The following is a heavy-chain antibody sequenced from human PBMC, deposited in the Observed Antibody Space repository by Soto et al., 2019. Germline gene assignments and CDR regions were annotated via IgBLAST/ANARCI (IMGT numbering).Heavy chain of an antibody. CDR2: VNPIVSMS. V-gene: IGHV1-69*02. CDR3: ASSYGSGYRAFDY. D-gene: IGHD3-10*01. CDR1: GDTFNFYS. Sequence: QVQLVQSGAEVKRPGSSVKVSCKASGDTFNFYSINWVRQAPGLGLEWMGRVNPIVSMSNYAQKFQGRVTMTADESTTTACMELSSLRSEDWAIYYCASSYGSGYRAFDYWGQGALVTVSS. J-gene: IGHJ4*02.